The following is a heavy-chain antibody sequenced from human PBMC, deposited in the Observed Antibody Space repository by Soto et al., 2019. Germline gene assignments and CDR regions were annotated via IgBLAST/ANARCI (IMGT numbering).Heavy chain of an antibody. D-gene: IGHD6-13*01. CDR2: IYYTGST. CDR3: AKYRRTEAEGFTLDY. CDR1: GGSISSYY. J-gene: IGHJ4*02. Sequence: SDTLSLTSPVSGGSISSYYWSWIRQPPGKGLEWIGYIYYTGSTTYNPSLESRVTMSVDTSKNQFSLKLNSVNAADTAVYYCAKYRRTEAEGFTLDYWGRGTLVTVSA. V-gene: IGHV4-59*01.